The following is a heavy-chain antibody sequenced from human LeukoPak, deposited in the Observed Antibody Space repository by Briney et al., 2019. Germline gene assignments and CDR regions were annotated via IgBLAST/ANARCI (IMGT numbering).Heavy chain of an antibody. CDR1: CGSISCSTSY. CDR2: LNYSSTT. J-gene: IGHJ5*02. CDR3: SRYDWENGDFDA. V-gene: IGHV4-39*07. Sequence: SETLSLTFTVSCGSISCSTSYWGWIRQSPGEGLEWIGLLNYSSTTYYNPSFKSRVSTSRDRSRTTFSLKLSSVTAADTAFYYCSRYDWENGDFDAWGKGTMVTISS. D-gene: IGHD3-16*01.